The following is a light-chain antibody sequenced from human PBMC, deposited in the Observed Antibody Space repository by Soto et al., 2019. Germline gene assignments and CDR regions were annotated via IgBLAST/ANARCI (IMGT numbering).Light chain of an antibody. CDR2: RNN. V-gene: IGLV1-47*01. J-gene: IGLJ3*02. CDR1: SSNIGNNY. CDR3: ASWDDNLNGPV. Sequence: QSVLTQPPSASVTPGQWVTISCSGSSSNIGNNYVFWYQQFPGMAPKLLIYRNNQRPSGVPDRFSGSKSGTSASLAIAGLRSEDESDYYCASWDDNLNGPVFGGGTKLTVL.